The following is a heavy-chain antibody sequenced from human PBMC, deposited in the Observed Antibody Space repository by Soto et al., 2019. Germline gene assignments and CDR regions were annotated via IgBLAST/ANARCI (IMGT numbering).Heavy chain of an antibody. D-gene: IGHD2-2*01. CDR3: AKDSSSSTSCYGGY. J-gene: IGHJ4*02. Sequence: GGSLRLSCTASPFTFNSDSMIWVRQAPGKGLEWVSPITGSCGSTTYADSVKGRFTISRDNSNNTLYLQMNSLRSEDTSLDYCAKDSSSSTSCYGGYWGQGTLVTVSS. V-gene: IGHV3-23*01. CDR2: ITGSCGST. CDR1: PFTFNSDS.